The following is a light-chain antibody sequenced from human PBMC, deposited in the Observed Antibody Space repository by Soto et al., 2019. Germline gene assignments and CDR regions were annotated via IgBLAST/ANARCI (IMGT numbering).Light chain of an antibody. J-gene: IGLJ1*01. V-gene: IGLV2-14*03. CDR3: ISYTDRQSYL. Sequence: QSALTRPASVSGSPGQSITISCSGTSSDIGSYDHVAWYQQFPGKSPKLIIYAVSDRPSGVSDRFSGSKSGISASLTISGLQTEDEADYYCISYTDRQSYLFGAGTKVT. CDR2: AVS. CDR1: SSDIGSYDH.